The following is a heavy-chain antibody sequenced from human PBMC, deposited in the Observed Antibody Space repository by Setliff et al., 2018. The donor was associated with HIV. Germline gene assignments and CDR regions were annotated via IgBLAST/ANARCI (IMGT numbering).Heavy chain of an antibody. Sequence: SETLSLTCAVSGGSISSDNWWTWVRQAPGKGLEWIGEIYHSEYTNYNPSLKSRVTISVDTSKNQFSLKLSSVTAADTAVYYCARSEGIAWFDPWGQGTLVTVS. CDR3: ARSEGIAWFDP. CDR1: GGSISSDNW. V-gene: IGHV4-4*02. CDR2: IYHSEYT. D-gene: IGHD3-3*01. J-gene: IGHJ5*02.